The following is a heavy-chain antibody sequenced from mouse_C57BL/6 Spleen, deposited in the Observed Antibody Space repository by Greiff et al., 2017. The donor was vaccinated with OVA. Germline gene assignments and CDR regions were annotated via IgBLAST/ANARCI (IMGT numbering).Heavy chain of an antibody. Sequence: EVQVVESEGGLVQPGSSMKLSCTASGFTFSDYYMAWVRQVPEKGLEWVANINYDGSSTYYLDSLKSRFIISRDNAKNILYLQMSSLKSEDTATYYCARVGDALYAMDYWGQGTSVTVSS. CDR1: GFTFSDYY. V-gene: IGHV5-16*01. CDR2: INYDGSST. J-gene: IGHJ4*01. CDR3: ARVGDALYAMDY.